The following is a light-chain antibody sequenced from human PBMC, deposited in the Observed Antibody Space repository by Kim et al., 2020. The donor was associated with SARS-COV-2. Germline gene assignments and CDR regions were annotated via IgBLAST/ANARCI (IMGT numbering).Light chain of an antibody. CDR3: QVWDTSSEQVV. CDR2: YDN. V-gene: IGLV3-21*04. CDR1: DIGSRN. Sequence: APGQTVWFTCGGNDIGSRNVLCYQQRPGQAPVLVMYYDNDRPSGIPERFSGSNSENTATLTISRVEGGDEADYYCQVWDTSSEQVVFGGGTQLTVL. J-gene: IGLJ3*02.